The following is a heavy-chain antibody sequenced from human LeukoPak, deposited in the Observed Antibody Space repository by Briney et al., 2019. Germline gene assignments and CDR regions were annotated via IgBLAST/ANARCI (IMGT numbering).Heavy chain of an antibody. CDR1: GITVSSNY. J-gene: IGHJ4*02. V-gene: IGHV3-66*01. Sequence: PGGSLRLPCAASGITVSSNYMSWVRQAPGKGLQWVAVIHSGFATYYADSVRGRFTISRDPSENTLYLHLTNLGAEDTAVYYCAREVWIRGSYFDYWGQGTLVTVSS. D-gene: IGHD3-16*01. CDR2: IHSGFAT. CDR3: AREVWIRGSYFDY.